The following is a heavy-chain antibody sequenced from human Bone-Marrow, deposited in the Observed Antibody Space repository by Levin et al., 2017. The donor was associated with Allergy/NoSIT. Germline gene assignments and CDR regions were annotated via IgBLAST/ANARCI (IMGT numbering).Heavy chain of an antibody. V-gene: IGHV1-69*13. CDR3: ARTRYCSSTSCYSFGGYYYYYYMDV. CDR2: IIPIFGTA. CDR1: GGTFSSYA. J-gene: IGHJ6*03. Sequence: SVKVSCKASGGTFSSYAISWVRQAPGQGLEWMGGIIPIFGTANYAQKFQGRVTITADESTSTAYMELSSLRSEDTAVYYCARTRYCSSTSCYSFGGYYYYYYMDVWGKGTTVTVSS. D-gene: IGHD2-2*01.